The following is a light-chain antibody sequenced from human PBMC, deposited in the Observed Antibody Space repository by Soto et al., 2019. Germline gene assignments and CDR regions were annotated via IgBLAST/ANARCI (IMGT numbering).Light chain of an antibody. CDR3: QQYNNWPPIT. Sequence: VLTQSPGTLSLSPGERATLSCRASQSVSSSYLAWYQHKPGQAPRLLIYGASSRATGIPDRFSGSGSGTDFTLSISRLEVEDFAVYYCQQYNNWPPITFGQGTRLEIK. J-gene: IGKJ5*01. V-gene: IGKV3-20*01. CDR2: GAS. CDR1: QSVSSSY.